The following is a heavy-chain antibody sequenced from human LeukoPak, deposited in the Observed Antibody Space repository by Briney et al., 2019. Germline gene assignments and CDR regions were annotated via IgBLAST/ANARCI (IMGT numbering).Heavy chain of an antibody. Sequence: GGSLRLSCAASGFTFSSYWMSWIRQAPGKGLEWVANIKQDGNEKYYVDSVKGRFTISRDNPKNSLYLQMNSLRAEDTAVYYCARAVYSSSWYNEYFQHWGQGTLVTVSS. CDR2: IKQDGNEK. J-gene: IGHJ1*01. CDR1: GFTFSSYW. CDR3: ARAVYSSSWYNEYFQH. D-gene: IGHD6-13*01. V-gene: IGHV3-7*01.